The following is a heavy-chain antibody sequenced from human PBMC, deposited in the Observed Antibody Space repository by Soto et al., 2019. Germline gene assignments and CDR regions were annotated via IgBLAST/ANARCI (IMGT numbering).Heavy chain of an antibody. V-gene: IGHV3-23*01. J-gene: IGHJ6*03. CDR2: ISGSGGST. CDR1: GFTFSSYA. Sequence: GGSLRLSCAASGFTFSSYAMSWVRQAPGKGLELVSAISGSGGSTYYADSVKGRFTISRDNSKNTLYLQMNSLRAEDTAVYYCAKAKYDIVVVPAAIFGRYYYYMDVWGKGTTVTVSS. D-gene: IGHD2-2*01. CDR3: AKAKYDIVVVPAAIFGRYYYYMDV.